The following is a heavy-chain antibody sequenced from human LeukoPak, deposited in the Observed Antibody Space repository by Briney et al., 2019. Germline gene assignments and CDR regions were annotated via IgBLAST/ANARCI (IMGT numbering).Heavy chain of an antibody. CDR2: IYPCDSDT. V-gene: IGHV5-51*01. Sequence: GESLKISCKGSGYSFTSYWIGWVRQMPGEGLDWMGLIYPCDSDTRYSPSFQGQVTISADKSISTAYLQGSSLKASDTAMYYCARRQDYYDSSGYYGEGAFDIWGQGTMVTVSS. J-gene: IGHJ3*02. CDR3: ARRQDYYDSSGYYGEGAFDI. CDR1: GYSFTSYW. D-gene: IGHD3-22*01.